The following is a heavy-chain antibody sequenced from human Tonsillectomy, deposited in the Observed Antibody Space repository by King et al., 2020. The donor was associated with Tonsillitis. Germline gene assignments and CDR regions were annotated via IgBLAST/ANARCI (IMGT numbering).Heavy chain of an antibody. Sequence: QLVQSGAEVKKPGESLKISCKSSGYSFTSYWIAWVRQMPGKGLEWMVIIYPADSDTIHSPSFQGQVTISADKSISTAYLQWSSMRASDTAMYSCARRIIAAADGGFDIGGQGTMVTVSS. V-gene: IGHV5-51*03. D-gene: IGHD6-13*01. J-gene: IGHJ3*02. CDR2: IYPADSDT. CDR1: GYSFTSYW. CDR3: ARRIIAAADGGFDI.